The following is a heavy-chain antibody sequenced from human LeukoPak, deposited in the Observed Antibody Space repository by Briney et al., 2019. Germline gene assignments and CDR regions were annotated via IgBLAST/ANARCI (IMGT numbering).Heavy chain of an antibody. D-gene: IGHD6-13*01. CDR2: IYYTGIT. CDR1: GGSIISYY. V-gene: IGHV4-59*12. CDR3: ARTHSSSWPHYYYYYYGMDV. J-gene: IGHJ6*02. Sequence: SETLSLTCSVSGGSIISYYWSWIRQPPGKGLEWIGYIYYTGITKYSPSLTSRVTISVDTSKNQFSLKLSSVTAADTAVYYCARTHSSSWPHYYYYYYGMDVWGQGTTVTVSS.